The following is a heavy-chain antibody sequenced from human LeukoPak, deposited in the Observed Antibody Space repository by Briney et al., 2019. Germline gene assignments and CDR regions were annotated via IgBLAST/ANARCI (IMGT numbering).Heavy chain of an antibody. D-gene: IGHD5-18*01. J-gene: IGHJ4*02. Sequence: PGGSLRLSCAASGFTFSSYAMHWVRQAPGKGLEWVAVISYDGSNKYYADSVKGRFTISRDNSKNTLYLQMNSLRAEDTAVYYCARGVKGVSYGYLVPFDYWGQGTLVTVSS. CDR3: ARGVKGVSYGYLVPFDY. CDR1: GFTFSSYA. V-gene: IGHV3-30*04. CDR2: ISYDGSNK.